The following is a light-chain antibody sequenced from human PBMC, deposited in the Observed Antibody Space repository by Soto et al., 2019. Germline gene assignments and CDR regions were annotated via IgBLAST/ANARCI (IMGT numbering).Light chain of an antibody. V-gene: IGKV1-5*03. CDR3: QQYNSYPYT. CDR1: RSITNG. CDR2: KAS. J-gene: IGKJ2*01. Sequence: DLQMTQSPSTLSASVGDRVTITCRASRSITNGLAWFQQKPGKAPKLLIYKASDLESGVPSRFSGGGSGTEFSLTVSALQPDDVATYYCQQYNSYPYTFGQGTRLEIK.